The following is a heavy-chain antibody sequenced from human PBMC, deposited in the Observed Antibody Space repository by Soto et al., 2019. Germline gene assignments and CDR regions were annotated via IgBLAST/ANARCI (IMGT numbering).Heavy chain of an antibody. CDR1: GFTFSSYG. J-gene: IGHJ4*02. V-gene: IGHV3-33*01. CDR3: ARGGSGYVNLFDY. D-gene: IGHD5-12*01. Sequence: GGSLRLSCAASGFTFSSYGMHWVRQAPGKGLEWVAVIWYDGSNKYYADSVKGRFTISRDNSKNTLYLQMNSLRAEDTAVYYCARGGSGYVNLFDYWGQGTLVTVSS. CDR2: IWYDGSNK.